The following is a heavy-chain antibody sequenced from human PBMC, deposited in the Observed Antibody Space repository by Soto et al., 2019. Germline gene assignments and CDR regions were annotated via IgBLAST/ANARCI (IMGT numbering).Heavy chain of an antibody. CDR2: SYYSWST. J-gene: IGHJ6*02. V-gene: IGHV4-59*01. CDR3: ARDPNEFSTPSHYYYGMDV. Sequence: SQTLPFTFTVSRGSITSYSCCWLRQSPGKELEPIGNSYYSWSTTYNPSLTSLVTISVDTSKKYFSLKLSRVTSADSALYFCARDPNEFSTPSHYYYGMDVWGQGTTVTVSS. D-gene: IGHD2-15*01. CDR1: RGSITSYS.